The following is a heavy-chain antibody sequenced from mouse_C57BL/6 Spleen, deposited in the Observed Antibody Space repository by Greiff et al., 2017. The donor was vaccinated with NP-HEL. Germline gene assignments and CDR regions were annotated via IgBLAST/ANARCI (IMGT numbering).Heavy chain of an antibody. J-gene: IGHJ1*03. CDR3: ARDMGGPWYFDV. D-gene: IGHD1-1*02. V-gene: IGHV14-2*01. CDR1: GFNIKDYY. Sequence: EVKLMESGAELVKPGASVKLSCTASGFNIKDYYIHWVKQRTEQGLEWIGRIDPEDGETKYAPKFQGKATITTDTSSNTAYLQLSSLTSEDTAVYYCARDMGGPWYFDVWGTGTTVTVSS. CDR2: IDPEDGET.